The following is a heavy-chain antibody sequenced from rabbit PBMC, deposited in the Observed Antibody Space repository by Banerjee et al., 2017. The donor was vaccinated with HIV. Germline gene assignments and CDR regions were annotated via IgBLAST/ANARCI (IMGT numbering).Heavy chain of an antibody. D-gene: IGHD7-1*01. CDR3: ARDVLYVGYAGYGYIDL. CDR2: VSTGGRT. Sequence: QEQLEESGGDLVKPGASLTLTCTASGFSFSGSYWIWWVRQAPGKGLEYIGDVSTGGRTVYATWAKGRFTVSKTSSTTVTLQMTSLTAADTATYFCARDVLYVGYAGYGYIDLWGQGTLVTVS. V-gene: IGHV1S45*01. CDR1: GFSFSGSYW. J-gene: IGHJ3*01.